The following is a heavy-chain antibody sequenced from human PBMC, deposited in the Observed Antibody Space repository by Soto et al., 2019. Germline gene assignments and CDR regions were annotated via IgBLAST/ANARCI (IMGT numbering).Heavy chain of an antibody. CDR2: ISAYNGNT. Sequence: ASVKVSCKASGYTFTSYGISWVRQAPGQGLEWMGWISAYNGNTNYAQKLQGRVTMTTDTSTSTTYMELRSLRSDDTAVYYCATGPRYCSTTTCFSGVTWFDPWGQGTLVTVSS. CDR3: ATGPRYCSTTTCFSGVTWFDP. V-gene: IGHV1-18*04. D-gene: IGHD2-2*01. CDR1: GYTFTSYG. J-gene: IGHJ5*02.